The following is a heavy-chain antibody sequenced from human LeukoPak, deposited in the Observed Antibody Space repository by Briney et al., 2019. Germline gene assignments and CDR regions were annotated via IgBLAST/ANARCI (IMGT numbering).Heavy chain of an antibody. CDR1: GGSISSGSYY. V-gene: IGHV4-61*02. J-gene: IGHJ5*02. Sequence: PSETLSLTCTVSGGSISSGSYYWSWIRQPAGKGLEWIGRIYTSGSTNYNPSLKSRVTISVDTSKNQFSLKLSSVTAADTAVYYCASSPWNGDWFDPWGQGTLVTVSS. CDR3: ASSPWNGDWFDP. CDR2: IYTSGST. D-gene: IGHD1-1*01.